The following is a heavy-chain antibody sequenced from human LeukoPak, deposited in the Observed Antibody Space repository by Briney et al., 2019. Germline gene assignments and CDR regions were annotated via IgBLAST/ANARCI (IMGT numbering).Heavy chain of an antibody. CDR1: GGSVSSGSYY. V-gene: IGHV4-61*01. CDR2: VPNSGST. J-gene: IGHJ6*02. Sequence: SETLSLTCTVSGGSVSSGSYYWSWIRQPPGKGLEWIGYVPNSGSTNYNPSLKSRVTTSVDTSKNQFSLKLSSVTAADTAVYYCARDSPYNWNDSYYYGMDVWGQGTTDSVSS. CDR3: ARDSPYNWNDSYYYGMDV. D-gene: IGHD1-1*01.